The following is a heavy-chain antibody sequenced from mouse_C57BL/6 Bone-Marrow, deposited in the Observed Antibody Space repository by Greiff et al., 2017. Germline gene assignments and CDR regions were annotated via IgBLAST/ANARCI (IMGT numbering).Heavy chain of an antibody. D-gene: IGHD3-3*01. J-gene: IGHJ3*01. V-gene: IGHV7-1*01. CDR3: ARERGPWFAY. CDR2: SRNKANDYTT. CDR1: GFTFSDFY. Sequence: EVKVVESGGGLVQSGRSLRLSCATSGFTFSDFYMEWVRQAPGKGLEWIAASRNKANDYTTEYSASVKGRFIVSRDTSQSILYLQMNALRAEDTAIYYCARERGPWFAYWGQGTLVTVSA.